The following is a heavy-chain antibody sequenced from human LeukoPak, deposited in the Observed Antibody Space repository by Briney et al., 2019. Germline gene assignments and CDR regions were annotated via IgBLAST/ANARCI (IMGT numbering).Heavy chain of an antibody. J-gene: IGHJ4*02. CDR1: GFTVSSNY. Sequence: GGSLRLSCAASGFTVSSNYMSWVRQAPGKGLEWVSVIYSGGSTYYADSVKGRFTISRDNSKNTLYLQMDSLRAEDTAVYYCARESGYKVFDYWGQGTLVTVSS. CDR2: IYSGGST. V-gene: IGHV3-66*01. CDR3: ARESGYKVFDY. D-gene: IGHD5-12*01.